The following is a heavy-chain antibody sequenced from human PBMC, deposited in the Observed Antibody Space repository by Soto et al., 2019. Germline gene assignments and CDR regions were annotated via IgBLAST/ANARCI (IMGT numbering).Heavy chain of an antibody. J-gene: IGHJ1*01. D-gene: IGHD1-26*01. V-gene: IGHV3-30-3*01. Sequence: QVQLVESGGGVVQPGRSLRLSCAVSGITFSSNAMHWVRQAPGKGLEWVGVISYDGSNEYYPDSVKGRFTISRDNSKNTLYLQINSLRVDDTAVYYCARGEVGATFLEYFHLWGPGTLVTVSS. CDR2: ISYDGSNE. CDR1: GITFSSNA. CDR3: ARGEVGATFLEYFHL.